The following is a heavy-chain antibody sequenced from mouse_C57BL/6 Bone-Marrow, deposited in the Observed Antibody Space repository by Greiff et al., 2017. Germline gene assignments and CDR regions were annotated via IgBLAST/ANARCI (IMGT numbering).Heavy chain of an antibody. CDR3: ARNGNYDYFDY. CDR1: GFSLTSYG. CDR2: IWSGGST. Sequence: VKLMESGPGLVQPSQSLSITCTVSGFSLTSYGVHWVRQSPGKGLEWLGVIWSGGSTDYNAAFISRLSISKDNSKSQVFFKMNSLQADDTAIYYCARNGNYDYFDYWGQGTTLTVSS. J-gene: IGHJ2*01. D-gene: IGHD2-1*01. V-gene: IGHV2-2*01.